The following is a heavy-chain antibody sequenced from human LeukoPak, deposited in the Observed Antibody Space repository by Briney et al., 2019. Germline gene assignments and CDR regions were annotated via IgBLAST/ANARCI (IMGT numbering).Heavy chain of an antibody. CDR1: GYSITSGYN. D-gene: IGHD2-2*02. CDR2: IYHSGSA. CDR3: VRYCSSTTCYTSAVDY. J-gene: IGHJ4*02. V-gene: IGHV4-38-2*02. Sequence: SETLSLTCTVSGYSITSGYNWAWIRQPPGKVLEWIGSIYHSGSAYYNPSLKSRVTISVDTSKNQFSLKLSSVTAADTAVYYCVRYCSSTTCYTSAVDYWGQGTLVTVSS.